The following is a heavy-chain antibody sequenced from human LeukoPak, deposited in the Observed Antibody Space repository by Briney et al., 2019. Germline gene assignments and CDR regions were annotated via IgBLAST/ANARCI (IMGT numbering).Heavy chain of an antibody. CDR2: ISYDGSNK. Sequence: PGGSLRLSCAASGFTFSSYAMHWVRQAPGKGLEWVAVISYDGSNKYYADSVKGRFTISRDNSKNTLYLQMNSLRAEDTAVYYCTRIQYDFWSGYYDYYYYMDVWGKGTTVTVSS. CDR3: TRIQYDFWSGYYDYYYYMDV. V-gene: IGHV3-30*04. D-gene: IGHD3-3*01. CDR1: GFTFSSYA. J-gene: IGHJ6*03.